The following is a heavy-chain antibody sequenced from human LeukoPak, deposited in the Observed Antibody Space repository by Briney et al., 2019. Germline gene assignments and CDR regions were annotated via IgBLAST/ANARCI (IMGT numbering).Heavy chain of an antibody. CDR3: AKVSLVMTNDAFDI. Sequence: GGSLRLSCAASGFTFSTYGMHWVRQAPGKGMEWVAFIRYDGGNKYHADSVKGRFTISRDNSKNTLYLQMNSLRVGDTAVYYCAKVSLVMTNDAFDIWGQGTMVTVSS. V-gene: IGHV3-30*02. CDR1: GFTFSTYG. CDR2: IRYDGGNK. D-gene: IGHD3-16*01. J-gene: IGHJ3*02.